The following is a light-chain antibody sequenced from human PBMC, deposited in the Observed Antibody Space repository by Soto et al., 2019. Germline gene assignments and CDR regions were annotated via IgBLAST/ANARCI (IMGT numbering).Light chain of an antibody. Sequence: EIVMTQSPATLSVSPGERATLSCRASQSVSSNLAWYQQKPGQAPRLLIYGASTRATGIPARISGSGSGTEFTLTISSLQSEDFAVYYCQQYNKWPLTFGQGTKVEIK. CDR2: GAS. CDR3: QQYNKWPLT. V-gene: IGKV3-15*01. J-gene: IGKJ1*01. CDR1: QSVSSN.